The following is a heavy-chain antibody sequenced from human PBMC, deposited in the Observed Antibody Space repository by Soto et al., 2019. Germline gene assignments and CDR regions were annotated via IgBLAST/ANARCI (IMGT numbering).Heavy chain of an antibody. V-gene: IGHV1-2*02. CDR3: AREGSGWSRGLFDY. Sequence: ASVKVSCKASDYTFTSYGISWVRQAPGQGLEWMGWINPNSGGTNYAQKFQGRVTMTRDTSISTAYMELSRLRSDDTAVYYCAREGSGWSRGLFDYWGQGTLVTVSS. D-gene: IGHD6-19*01. CDR1: DYTFTSYG. CDR2: INPNSGGT. J-gene: IGHJ4*02.